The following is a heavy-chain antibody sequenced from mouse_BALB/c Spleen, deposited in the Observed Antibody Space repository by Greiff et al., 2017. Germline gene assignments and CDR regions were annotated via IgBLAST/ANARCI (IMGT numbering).Heavy chain of an antibody. V-gene: IGHV3-2*02. CDR2: ISYSGST. CDR1: GYSITSDYA. D-gene: IGHD2-4*01. J-gene: IGHJ3*01. CDR3: AREENMIRRSAY. Sequence: VQLQQSGPGLVKPSQSLSLTCTVTGYSITSDYAWNWIRQFPGNKLEWMGYISYSGSTSYNPSLKSRISITRDTSKNQFFLQLNSVTTEDTATYYCAREENMIRRSAYWGQGTLVTVSA.